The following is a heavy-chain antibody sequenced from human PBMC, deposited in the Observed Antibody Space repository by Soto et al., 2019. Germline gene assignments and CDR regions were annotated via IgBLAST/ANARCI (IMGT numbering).Heavy chain of an antibody. D-gene: IGHD6-6*01. Sequence: GGSRRLSCAASGFTFSSYSMNWVRQAPGKGLEWVSSISSSSSYIYYADSVKGRFTISRDNAKNSLYLQMNSLRAEDTAVYYCARDLRDEKYSSSSAYWGQGTLVTVSS. CDR1: GFTFSSYS. V-gene: IGHV3-21*01. CDR2: ISSSSSYI. J-gene: IGHJ4*02. CDR3: ARDLRDEKYSSSSAY.